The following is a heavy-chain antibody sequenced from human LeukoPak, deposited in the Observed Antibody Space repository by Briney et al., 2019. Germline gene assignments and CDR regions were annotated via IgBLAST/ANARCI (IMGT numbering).Heavy chain of an antibody. J-gene: IGHJ4*02. V-gene: IGHV1-69*13. CDR1: GGTFSSYA. CDR2: IIPIFGTA. D-gene: IGHD2-2*02. Sequence: ALVKVSCKASGGTFSSYAISWVRQAPGQGLEWMGGIIPIFGTANYAQKFQGRVTITADESTSTAYMELSSLRSEDTAVYYCARDSHDYTSSWGQGTLVTVSS. CDR3: ARDSHDYTSS.